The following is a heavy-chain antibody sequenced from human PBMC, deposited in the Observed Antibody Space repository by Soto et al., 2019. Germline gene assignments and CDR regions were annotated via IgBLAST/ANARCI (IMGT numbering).Heavy chain of an antibody. CDR3: AGLGYCSGGSCYTASVYYYYGMDV. CDR2: ISAYNGNT. CDR1: GYTFTSYG. V-gene: IGHV1-18*01. D-gene: IGHD2-15*01. Sequence: ASVKVSCKASGYTFTSYGISWVRQAPGQGLEWMGWISAYNGNTNYAQKLQGRVTMTTDTSTSTAYMELRRLRSDDTAVYYCAGLGYCSGGSCYTASVYYYYGMDVWGQGTTVTVSS. J-gene: IGHJ6*02.